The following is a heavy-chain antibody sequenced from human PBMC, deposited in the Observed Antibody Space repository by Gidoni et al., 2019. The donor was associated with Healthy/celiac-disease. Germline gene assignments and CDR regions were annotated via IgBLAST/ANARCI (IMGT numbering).Heavy chain of an antibody. D-gene: IGHD3-10*01. CDR2: SSGSGGST. Sequence: EVQLLESGGGLVQPGGSLSLSCAPSGFTFSSYAMSWVRQAPGKGLEWVSASSGSGGSTSYADSVKGRFTISRDNSKNTRYLQMNSLRAEDTAVYYCAKEGQFGPAVWGQGTTVTVSS. V-gene: IGHV3-23*01. CDR3: AKEGQFGPAV. J-gene: IGHJ6*02. CDR1: GFTFSSYA.